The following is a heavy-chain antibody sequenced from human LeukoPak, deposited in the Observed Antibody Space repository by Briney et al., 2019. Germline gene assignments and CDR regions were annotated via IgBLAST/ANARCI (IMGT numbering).Heavy chain of an antibody. CDR2: ISGSGGNT. CDR1: GLTFTNYA. V-gene: IGHV3-23*01. CDR3: AKPAGDRWFDP. Sequence: AGGSLRLSCAASGLTFTNYAMSWVRQAPGKGLEWVSTISGSGGNTYYADSVKGRFTISRDNSKNTLYLQMNSLRADDTAEYYCAKPAGDRWFDPWGQGTLVTVSS. D-gene: IGHD3-16*01. J-gene: IGHJ5*02.